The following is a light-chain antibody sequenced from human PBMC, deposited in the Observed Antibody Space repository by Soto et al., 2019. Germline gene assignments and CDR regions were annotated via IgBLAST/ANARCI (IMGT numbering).Light chain of an antibody. V-gene: IGKV3-20*01. CDR3: QQYGNSPIT. CDR2: GAS. Sequence: EIVFTQSPGTVSLSPGERATLSCMASQSVSSSYLAWYQQKPGQAPRLLIYGASSRATGIPDRFSGSGSGTDFTLTISRLEPEDFAVYYCQQYGNSPITFGQGTRLEIK. J-gene: IGKJ5*01. CDR1: QSVSSSY.